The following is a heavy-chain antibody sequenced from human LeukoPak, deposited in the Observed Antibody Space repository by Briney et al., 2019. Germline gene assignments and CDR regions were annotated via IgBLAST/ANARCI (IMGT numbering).Heavy chain of an antibody. CDR3: ARHGGSWTFDY. J-gene: IGHJ4*02. CDR2: IGYSVSP. D-gene: IGHD6-13*01. V-gene: IGHV4-59*08. Sequence: SETLSLTCTVSGXSLSTYYWSWIRQPPGKGLEWIAYIGYSVSPNYSPSSRSQVTISIDTSKNQFSLKLNSVTAADTAVYYCARHGGSWTFDYWGQGTLVTVSS. CDR1: GXSLSTYY.